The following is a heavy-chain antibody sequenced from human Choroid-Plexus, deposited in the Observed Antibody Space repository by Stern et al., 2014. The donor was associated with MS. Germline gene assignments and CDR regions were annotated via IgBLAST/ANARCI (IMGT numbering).Heavy chain of an antibody. Sequence: EVQLVESAAEVKKPGESLKISCQVSGYTFGSHWIAWVRQVPGEGLQWMGMVNPGDSDVRSNPSFRGQVPLQADGSLNTPYLGWGSLRASDTAIYFCARHRTPRVVVSPTDYWGQGTLVTVSS. CDR3: ARHRTPRVVVSPTDY. J-gene: IGHJ4*02. CDR2: VNPGDSDV. V-gene: IGHV5-51*01. CDR1: GYTFGSHW. D-gene: IGHD2-21*01.